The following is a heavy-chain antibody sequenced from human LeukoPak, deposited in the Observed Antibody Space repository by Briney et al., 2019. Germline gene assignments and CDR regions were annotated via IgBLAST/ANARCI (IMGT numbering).Heavy chain of an antibody. D-gene: IGHD2-2*02. CDR1: GGSFSGYY. Sequence: SETLSLTCAVYGGSFSGYYWSWIRQPPGKGLEWIGEINHSGSTNYNPSLKSRVTISVDTSKNQFSLKLSSVTAADTAVYYCARVLGEIVPAAISPHYYYYMDVWGKGTTVTVSS. J-gene: IGHJ6*03. CDR2: INHSGST. V-gene: IGHV4-34*01. CDR3: ARVLGEIVPAAISPHYYYYMDV.